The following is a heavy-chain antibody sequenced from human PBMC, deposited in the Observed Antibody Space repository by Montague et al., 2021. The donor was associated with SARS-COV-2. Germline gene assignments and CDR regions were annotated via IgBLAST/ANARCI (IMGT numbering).Heavy chain of an antibody. CDR1: GGSITSDNY. J-gene: IGHJ5*02. D-gene: IGHD3-16*01. CDR3: ALPLGGARFDP. Sequence: SETLSLTCAVSGGSITSDNYWTWVRQSPGKGLEWLGELYHSGTTXYNPSLQSRLTISIDKSRNHLSLNLTSVTAADTAIYYCALPLGGARFDPWGQGILVTVSS. CDR2: LYHSGTT. V-gene: IGHV4-4*02.